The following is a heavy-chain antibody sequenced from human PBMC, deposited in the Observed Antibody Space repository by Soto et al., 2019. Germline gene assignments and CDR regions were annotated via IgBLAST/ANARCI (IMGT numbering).Heavy chain of an antibody. CDR3: AKGGGPPYAFDF. CDR2: ISGSGDTT. V-gene: IGHV3-23*01. J-gene: IGHJ3*01. Sequence: GGSLRLSCAASGCSFSNYAMSWVRQAPGMGLEWVSAISGSGDTTYYADSVKGRFTISRDNSKNTLYLQMNSLRADDTAVYYCAKGGGPPYAFDFWGQGTMVTVSS. CDR1: GCSFSNYA.